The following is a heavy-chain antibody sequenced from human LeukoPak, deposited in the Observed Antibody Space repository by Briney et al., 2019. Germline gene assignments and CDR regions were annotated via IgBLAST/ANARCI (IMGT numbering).Heavy chain of an antibody. V-gene: IGHV3-53*01. CDR2: IYSGGST. CDR1: GFTVSSNY. J-gene: IGHJ1*01. Sequence: GGSLRLSCAASGFTVSSNYMSWVRQAPGKGLEGVSVIYSGGSTYYADPVKGRFTISRDNSKNTLYLQMNSLRAEDTAVYYCASGSGWTQYFQQWGQGTLVTVSS. CDR3: ASGSGWTQYFQQ. D-gene: IGHD6-19*01.